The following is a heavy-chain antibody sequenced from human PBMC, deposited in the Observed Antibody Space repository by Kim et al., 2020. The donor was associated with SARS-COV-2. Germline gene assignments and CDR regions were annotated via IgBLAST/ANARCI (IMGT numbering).Heavy chain of an antibody. Sequence: AASVKGRFTISRDDSKNTAYLQMNRRTTEDTAVYYCTRLMDTATVTHFDYWGQGTLVTVSS. CDR3: TRLMDTATVTHFDY. D-gene: IGHD5-18*01. V-gene: IGHV3-73*01. J-gene: IGHJ4*02.